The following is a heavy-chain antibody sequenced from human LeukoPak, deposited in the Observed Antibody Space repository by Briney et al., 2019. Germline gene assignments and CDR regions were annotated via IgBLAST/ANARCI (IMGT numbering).Heavy chain of an antibody. CDR3: ARGGYDFWSGYSLDY. J-gene: IGHJ4*02. Sequence: SETLSLTCTVSGGSISSYYWSWIRQPPGKGLEWIGYIYYSGSTNYNPSLKSRVTISVDTSKNQFSLKLSSVTAADTAVYYCARGGYDFWSGYSLDYWGQGTLVTVSS. CDR2: IYYSGST. D-gene: IGHD3-3*01. CDR1: GGSISSYY. V-gene: IGHV4-59*01.